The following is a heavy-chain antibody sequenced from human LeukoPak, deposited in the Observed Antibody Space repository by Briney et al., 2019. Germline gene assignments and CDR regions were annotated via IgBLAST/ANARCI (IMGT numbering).Heavy chain of an antibody. J-gene: IGHJ4*02. CDR3: AREEVRGVIMTN. CDR2: IYSGGST. CDR1: GFSASSNY. Sequence: GGSLRLSCAASGFSASSNYMSWVRQAPGKGLEWVSAIYSGGSTFYADSVKGRCTISRDDSKSTLYLQMNSLRAEDTAVYYCAREEVRGVIMTNWGQGTLVTVSS. V-gene: IGHV3-53*01. D-gene: IGHD3-10*01.